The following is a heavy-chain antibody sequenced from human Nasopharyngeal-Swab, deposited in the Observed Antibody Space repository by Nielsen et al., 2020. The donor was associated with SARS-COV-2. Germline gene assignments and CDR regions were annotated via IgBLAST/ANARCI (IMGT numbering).Heavy chain of an antibody. D-gene: IGHD2-15*01. CDR3: ARGRVGCSGGSCSIPLDY. J-gene: IGHJ4*02. V-gene: IGHV4-4*07. Sequence: GKGLEWIGRIYTSGSTNYNPSLKSRVTISVDTSKNQFSLKLSSVTAADTAVYYCARGRVGCSGGSCSIPLDYWGQGTLVTVSS. CDR2: IYTSGST.